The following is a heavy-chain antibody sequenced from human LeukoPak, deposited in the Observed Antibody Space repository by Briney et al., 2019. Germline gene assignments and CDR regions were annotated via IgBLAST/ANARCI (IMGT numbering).Heavy chain of an antibody. Sequence: SETLSLTCAVYGGSFSGYYWSWIRQPPGKGLEWIGEINHSGSTNYNPSLKSRVTISVDTSKNQFSLKLSSVTAADTAVYYCVFRPPLGYYDSSGYSYDYWGQGTLVTASS. CDR3: VFRPPLGYYDSSGYSYDY. V-gene: IGHV4-34*01. CDR2: INHSGST. CDR1: GGSFSGYY. D-gene: IGHD3-22*01. J-gene: IGHJ4*02.